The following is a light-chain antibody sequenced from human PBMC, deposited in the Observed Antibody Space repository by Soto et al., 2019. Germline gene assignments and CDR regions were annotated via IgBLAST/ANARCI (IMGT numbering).Light chain of an antibody. CDR1: QSIVANY. CDR2: GVS. V-gene: IGKV3-20*01. Sequence: EIVLTQSPGTLSLSPGEGATLSCRASQSIVANYLAWYQQKPGQSPRLLIYGVSSRATGIPDRFSGSGSRTYFTLTITTLEPEDSAVYYCQQYGSSPGTFGQGTKVLIK. CDR3: QQYGSSPGT. J-gene: IGKJ1*01.